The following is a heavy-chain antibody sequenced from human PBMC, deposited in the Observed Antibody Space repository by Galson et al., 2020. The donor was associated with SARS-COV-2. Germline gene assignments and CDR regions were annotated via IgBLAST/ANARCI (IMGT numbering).Heavy chain of an antibody. V-gene: IGHV2-26*01. CDR2: IFSNDEK. Sequence: SGPTLVKPTETLTLTRTVSGFSLSNARMGVSWIRQPPGKALEWLAHIFSNDEKSYSTSLKSRLTISKDTSKSQVVLTMTNMDPLDTAKYYWARMLWELVVFGYYYYGMDVWGQGTTGTVSS. CDR1: GFSLSNARMG. CDR3: ARMLWELVVFGYYYYGMDV. J-gene: IGHJ6*02. D-gene: IGHD1-26*01.